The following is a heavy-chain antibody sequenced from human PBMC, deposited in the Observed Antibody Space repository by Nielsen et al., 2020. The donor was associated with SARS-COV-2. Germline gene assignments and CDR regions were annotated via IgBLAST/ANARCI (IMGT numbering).Heavy chain of an antibody. J-gene: IGHJ5*02. D-gene: IGHD3-22*01. V-gene: IGHV3-7*02. CDR2: IKQDGSEK. CDR1: GFTFSSYW. CDR3: ASTKYYYDSSGYYPNWFDP. Sequence: GGSLRLSCAASGFTFSSYWMSWVRQAPGKGLEWVANIKQDGSEKYYVDSVKGRFTISRDNAKNSLYLQMNSLRAEDTAVYYCASTKYYYDSSGYYPNWFDPWGQGTLVTVSS.